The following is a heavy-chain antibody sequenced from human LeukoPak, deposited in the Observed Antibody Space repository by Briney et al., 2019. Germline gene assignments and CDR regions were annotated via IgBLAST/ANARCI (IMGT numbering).Heavy chain of an antibody. CDR2: LYPSGST. CDR3: ARSRGTFWSGNTFDY. D-gene: IGHD3-3*01. CDR1: GDSINSHY. J-gene: IGHJ4*02. V-gene: IGHV4-4*07. Sequence: SETLSLTCTVSGDSINSHYWSWIRHPAGKGLEWIGRLYPSGSTNSNPSLKSRVTMSVDTSKNQFSLKLSSVTAADTAVYYCARSRGTFWSGNTFDYWGQGTLVTVSS.